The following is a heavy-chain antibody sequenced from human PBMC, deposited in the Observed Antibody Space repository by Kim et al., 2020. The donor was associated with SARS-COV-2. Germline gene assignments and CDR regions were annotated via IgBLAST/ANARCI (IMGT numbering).Heavy chain of an antibody. Sequence: ASVKVSCKASGYTFTSYGISWVRQAPGQGLEWMGWISAYNGNTNYAQKLQGRVTMTTDTSTSTAYMELRSLRSDDTAVYYCAREGSVVVAAQASSWFDPWGQGTLVTVSS. CDR3: AREGSVVVAAQASSWFDP. CDR1: GYTFTSYG. V-gene: IGHV1-18*01. D-gene: IGHD2-15*01. J-gene: IGHJ5*02. CDR2: ISAYNGNT.